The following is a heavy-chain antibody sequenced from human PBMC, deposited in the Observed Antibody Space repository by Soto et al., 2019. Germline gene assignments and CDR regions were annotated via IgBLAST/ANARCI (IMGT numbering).Heavy chain of an antibody. D-gene: IGHD5-12*01. J-gene: IGHJ4*02. CDR3: ARGGEWLRLDDY. CDR1: GFTFSSYG. Sequence: GGSLRLSCAASGFTFSSYGMHWVRQAPGKGLEWVAVIWYDGSNKYYADSVKGRFTISRDNSKNTLYLQMNSLRAEDTAVYYCARGGEWLRLDDYWGQGTLVTVSS. CDR2: IWYDGSNK. V-gene: IGHV3-33*01.